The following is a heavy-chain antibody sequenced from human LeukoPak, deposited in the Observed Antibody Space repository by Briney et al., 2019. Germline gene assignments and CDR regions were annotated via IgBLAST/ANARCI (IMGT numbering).Heavy chain of an antibody. J-gene: IGHJ4*02. CDR3: ARDRRISMVRGVPPFDY. V-gene: IGHV3-7*04. D-gene: IGHD3-10*01. CDR2: IKQDGSEK. CDR1: GFTFSNYW. Sequence: GGSLRLSCAASGFTFSNYWMSWVRQAPGQGLEWVANIKQDGSEKYYVDSVKGRFTISRDNAKNSLYVQMNSLRAEDTAVYYCARDRRISMVRGVPPFDYWGQGALVTVSS.